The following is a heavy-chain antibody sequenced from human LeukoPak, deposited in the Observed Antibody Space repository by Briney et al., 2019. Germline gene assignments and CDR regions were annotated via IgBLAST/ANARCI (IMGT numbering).Heavy chain of an antibody. V-gene: IGHV3-21*01. D-gene: IGHD2-21*02. CDR3: ARGAPCGGDCSSWFDP. Sequence: PGGSLRLSCAASGFTLSSYVMNWVPQAPRKGLLWVSYISSTSRDIFYAEAVKGRSKNSRDNANNSLYLQVNSLRAEDTAVYYCARGAPCGGDCSSWFDPWCQGTPVTVSS. J-gene: IGHJ5*02. CDR1: GFTLSSYV. CDR2: ISSTSRDI.